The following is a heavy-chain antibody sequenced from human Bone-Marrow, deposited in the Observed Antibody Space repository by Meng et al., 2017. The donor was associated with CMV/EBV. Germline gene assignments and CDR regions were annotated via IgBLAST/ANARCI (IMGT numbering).Heavy chain of an antibody. CDR3: AKYYDFWSGYSDYFDY. V-gene: IGHV3-43D*03. CDR1: GFTFDDYA. J-gene: IGHJ4*02. CDR2: ISWDGGST. D-gene: IGHD3-3*01. Sequence: GESLKISCAASGFTFDDYAMHWVRQAPGKGLEWVSLISWDGGSTYYADSVKGRFIISRDNSMNTLYLQMNSLRAEDTAVYYCAKYYDFWSGYSDYFDYWGQGTLVTVSS.